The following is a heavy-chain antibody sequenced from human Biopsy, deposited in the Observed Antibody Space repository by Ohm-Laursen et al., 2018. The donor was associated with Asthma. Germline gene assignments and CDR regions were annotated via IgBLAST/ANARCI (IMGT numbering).Heavy chain of an antibody. J-gene: IGHJ6*02. CDR3: ASGGIAVAGPSHYYYYYGMDV. Sequence: SDTLSLTWTVSGGSISSYYWSWIRQPPGKGLEWIGYIYYSGSTNYNPSLKSRVTISVDTSKNQSSLKLSSVTAADTAVYYCASGGIAVAGPSHYYYYYGMDVWGQGTTVTVSS. V-gene: IGHV4-59*07. CDR2: IYYSGST. D-gene: IGHD6-19*01. CDR1: GGSISSYY.